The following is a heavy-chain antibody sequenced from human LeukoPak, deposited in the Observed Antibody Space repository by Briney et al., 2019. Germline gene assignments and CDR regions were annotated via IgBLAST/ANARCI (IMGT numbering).Heavy chain of an antibody. CDR2: INHSGST. CDR3: ARGQFWRGSEIRV. CDR1: GESFSGYY. Sequence: PSETLSLTCRVDGESFSGYYWIWIRQPPGKGLEWIGEINHSGSTNYNPSLKSRVTLSVDTSKSQFSLKVTSVTAADTAIYYCARGQFWRGSEIRVWGQGTLVTVSS. V-gene: IGHV4-34*01. J-gene: IGHJ4*02. D-gene: IGHD1-26*01.